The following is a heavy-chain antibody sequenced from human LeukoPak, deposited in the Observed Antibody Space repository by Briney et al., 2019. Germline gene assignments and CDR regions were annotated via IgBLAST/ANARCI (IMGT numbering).Heavy chain of an antibody. V-gene: IGHV3-30-3*01. CDR2: ISYDGSNK. Sequence: PGGSLRLSCAASGFTFNSYAMHWVRQAPGRGREWVAVISYDGSNKYYADSVKGRFTISRDNSRNTLYLQMNSLRAEDTAVYYCAKVLRGSRQNDAFDIWGQGTMVTVSS. D-gene: IGHD1-26*01. J-gene: IGHJ3*02. CDR3: AKVLRGSRQNDAFDI. CDR1: GFTFNSYA.